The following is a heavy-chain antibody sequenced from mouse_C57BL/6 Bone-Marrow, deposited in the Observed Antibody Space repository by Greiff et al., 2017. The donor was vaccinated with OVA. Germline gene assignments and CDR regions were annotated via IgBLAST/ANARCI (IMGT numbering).Heavy chain of an antibody. V-gene: IGHV1-82*01. D-gene: IGHD2-2*01. CDR3: ARGGLWLRRGDWYFDV. CDR1: GYAFSSSW. Sequence: QVHVKQSGPELVKPGASVKISCKASGYAFSSSWMNWVKQRPGKGLEWIGRIYPGDGDTNYNGKFKGKATLTADKSSSTAYMQLSSLTSEDSAVYFCARGGLWLRRGDWYFDVWGTGTTVTVSS. J-gene: IGHJ1*03. CDR2: IYPGDGDT.